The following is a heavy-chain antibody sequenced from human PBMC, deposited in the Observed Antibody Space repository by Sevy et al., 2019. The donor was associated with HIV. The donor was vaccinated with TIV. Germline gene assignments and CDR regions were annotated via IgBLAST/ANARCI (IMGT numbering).Heavy chain of an antibody. J-gene: IGHJ3*02. CDR2: LPYDGSKE. V-gene: IGHV3-30*02. CDR1: GFTFSTYE. CDR3: TKDMITFGGIIANSPGGFDI. D-gene: IGHD3-16*02. Sequence: GGSLRLSCAASGFTFSTYEMNWVRQAPGKGLEWVAFLPYDGSKEDYAASVKGRFTISRDNSKNTLYLQMNSLRAEDTAVYYCTKDMITFGGIIANSPGGFDIWGQGTMVTVSS.